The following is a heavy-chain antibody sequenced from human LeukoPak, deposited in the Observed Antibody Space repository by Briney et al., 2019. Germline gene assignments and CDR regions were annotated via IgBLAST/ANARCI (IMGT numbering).Heavy chain of an antibody. V-gene: IGHV3-9*01. CDR3: AKEIGYCSSTSCYPFDH. CDR1: GFTFDDYA. CDR2: ISWNSGSI. Sequence: GGSLRLSCAASGFTFDDYAMHWVRQAPGKGLEWVSGISWNSGSIGYADSVKGRFTISRDNAKNSLYLQMNSLRAEDTALYYCAKEIGYCSSTSCYPFDHWGQGTLVTVSS. D-gene: IGHD2-2*01. J-gene: IGHJ4*02.